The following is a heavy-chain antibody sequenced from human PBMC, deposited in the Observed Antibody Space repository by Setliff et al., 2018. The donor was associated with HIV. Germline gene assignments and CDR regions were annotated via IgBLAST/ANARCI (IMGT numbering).Heavy chain of an antibody. V-gene: IGHV7-4-1*02. CDR1: GYSFADYA. CDR3: ARGGTHYDFWSGYRLGYVDL. Sequence: ASVKVSCKASGYSFADYAMNWVRQAPRQGLEWMGYINTNTGNPTYAQGFTGRFVFSFDTSVTTAYLQITGLRTEDTAVYFCARGGTHYDFWSGYRLGYVDLWGRGALVTVSS. D-gene: IGHD3-3*01. CDR2: INTNTGNP. J-gene: IGHJ2*01.